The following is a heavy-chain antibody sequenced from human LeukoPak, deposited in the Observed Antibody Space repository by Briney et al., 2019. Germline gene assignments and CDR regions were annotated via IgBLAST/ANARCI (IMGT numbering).Heavy chain of an antibody. CDR3: ARRAPYYYYGMDV. V-gene: IGHV4-34*01. D-gene: IGHD4/OR15-4a*01. CDR2: INHSGST. J-gene: IGHJ6*02. CDR1: GGSFSGYY. Sequence: SETLSLTCAVYGGSFSGYYWSWIRQPPGKGLEWIGEINHSGSTNYNPSLKSRVTISVDTSKHQFSLKLSSVTAADTAVYYCARRAPYYYYGMDVWGQGTTVTVSS.